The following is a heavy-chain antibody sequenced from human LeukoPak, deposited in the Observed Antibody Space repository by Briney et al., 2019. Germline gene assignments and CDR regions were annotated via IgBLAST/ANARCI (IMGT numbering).Heavy chain of an antibody. CDR2: IYHSGST. D-gene: IGHD1-1*01. CDR1: GYSISSGFY. Sequence: SETLSLTCTVSGYSISSGFYWGWIRQPPGQGLEWIGSIYHSGSTHYNSSLKSRVTISVDTSKNQLSPKLSSVTAADTAVYYCARGVGLTQGGTFDYWGQGTLVTVSS. V-gene: IGHV4-38-2*02. J-gene: IGHJ4*02. CDR3: ARGVGLTQGGTFDY.